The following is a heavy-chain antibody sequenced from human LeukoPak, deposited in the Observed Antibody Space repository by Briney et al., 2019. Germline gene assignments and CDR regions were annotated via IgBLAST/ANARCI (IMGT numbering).Heavy chain of an antibody. CDR3: ARERRITMIVVGPPPAEDAFDI. V-gene: IGHV1-46*01. J-gene: IGHJ3*02. CDR2: INPSGGST. D-gene: IGHD3-22*01. CDR1: GYTFTSYY. Sequence: GASVKVSCKASGYTFTSYYMHWVRQAPGQGLEWMGIINPSGGSTSYAQKFQGRVTMTTDTSTSTAYMELRSLRSDDTAVYYCARERRITMIVVGPPPAEDAFDIWGQGTMVTVSS.